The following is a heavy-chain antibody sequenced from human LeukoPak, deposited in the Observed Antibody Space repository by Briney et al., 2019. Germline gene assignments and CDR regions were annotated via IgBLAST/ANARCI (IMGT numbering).Heavy chain of an antibody. Sequence: SETLSLTCTVSGYSISIGYYWGWIRQPPGKGLEWIGRIYASGSTNYNPSLKSRVTISVDTSKNQFSLKLSSVTAADTAVYYCARDLDGSSWYLDYWGQGTLVTVSS. CDR3: ARDLDGSSWYLDY. CDR2: IYASGST. J-gene: IGHJ4*02. D-gene: IGHD6-13*01. CDR1: GYSISIGYY. V-gene: IGHV4-38-2*02.